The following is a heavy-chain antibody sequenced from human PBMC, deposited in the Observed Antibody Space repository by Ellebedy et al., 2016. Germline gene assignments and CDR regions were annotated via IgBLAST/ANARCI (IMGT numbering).Heavy chain of an antibody. J-gene: IGHJ4*02. CDR1: GFTFSSYS. D-gene: IGHD6-25*01. Sequence: GESLKISCAASGFTFSSYSMNWVRQAPGKGLEWVSTISSSSTYIYYADSLKGRFTISKDNAKNSLYLQMNSLRAEDTAVYYCARSAAAPRHFDYWGQGTLVTVSS. CDR3: ARSAAAPRHFDY. CDR2: ISSSSTYI. V-gene: IGHV3-21*01.